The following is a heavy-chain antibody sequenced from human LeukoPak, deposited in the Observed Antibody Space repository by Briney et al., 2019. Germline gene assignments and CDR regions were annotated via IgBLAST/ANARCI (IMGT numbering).Heavy chain of an antibody. CDR2: INPSGGGT. Sequence: ASVKVSCKASGYTFTNYYMHWVRQAPGQGLEWMGIINPSGGGTSYAQKFQGRLTMTRNTSTTTVYMELSSLRSEDTAMYYCAREIGPRQLHLWGSAFDYWGQGTLVTVSS. J-gene: IGHJ4*02. V-gene: IGHV1-46*01. D-gene: IGHD5-18*01. CDR1: GYTFTNYY. CDR3: AREIGPRQLHLWGSAFDY.